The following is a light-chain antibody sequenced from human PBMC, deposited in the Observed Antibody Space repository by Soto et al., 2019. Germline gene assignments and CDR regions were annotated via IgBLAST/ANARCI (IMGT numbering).Light chain of an antibody. CDR2: GAS. CDR3: QQYNNWPLT. V-gene: IGKV3-15*01. CDR1: QSVSSN. J-gene: IGKJ4*01. Sequence: EIVMTQSPVTLSVSPGDRATLSCRASQSVSSNLAWYQQKPGQAPRLLISGASTRATRIPPRFSGSGSGTEFTLTISSLQSEDFAVYYCQQYNNWPLTFGGGTKVEIK.